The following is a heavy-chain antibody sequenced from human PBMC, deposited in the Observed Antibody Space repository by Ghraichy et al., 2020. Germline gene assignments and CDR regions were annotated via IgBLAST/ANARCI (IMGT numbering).Heavy chain of an antibody. V-gene: IGHV1-46*01. J-gene: IGHJ4*02. Sequence: ASVKVSCKATKYGRANDCIPGTPETPVRRLEWMGIINPSGGSTSYAQKFQGRVTMTRDTSTSTVYMELSSLRSEDTAVYYCARDRRQSGENYWCQGTLVTV. CDR3: ARDRRQSGENY. CDR2: INPSGGST. D-gene: IGHD3-10*01. CDR1: KYGRANDC.